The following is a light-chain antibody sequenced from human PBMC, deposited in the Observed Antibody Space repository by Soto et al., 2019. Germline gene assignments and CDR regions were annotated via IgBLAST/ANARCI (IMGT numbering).Light chain of an antibody. J-gene: IGLJ2*01. CDR2: DVS. Sequence: QSALTQPRSVTGSPGQSVSISCAGASSDVGGYNLVSWYQLRPGKVPKLMIYDVSKRPSGVPDRFSGSKSGSTASLTISGLQAEDEADYYCCSYAGSYTLVFGGGTQLTVL. CDR3: CSYAGSYTLV. CDR1: SSDVGGYNL. V-gene: IGLV2-11*01.